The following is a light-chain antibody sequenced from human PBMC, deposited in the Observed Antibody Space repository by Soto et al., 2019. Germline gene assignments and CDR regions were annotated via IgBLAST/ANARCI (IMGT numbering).Light chain of an antibody. CDR3: QQHVTSPYT. V-gene: IGKV3-20*01. CDR1: QSVSSTF. CDR2: GAS. J-gene: IGKJ2*01. Sequence: EIVLTQSPGTLSLSPGDSATLSCRASQSVSSTFLAWYQHKPGRPPRLLIHGASSRATGIPDRFTGRGSGTDFPLTFSRLEPEVFALYYFQQHVTSPYTFGQGTVLRSN.